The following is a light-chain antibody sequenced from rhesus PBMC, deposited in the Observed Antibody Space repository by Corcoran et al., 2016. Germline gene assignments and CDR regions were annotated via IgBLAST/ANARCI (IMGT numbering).Light chain of an antibody. CDR1: QGISSW. CDR2: KAS. Sequence: DIQMTQSPSSLSASVGDTVTITCRASQGISSWLAWYQQKPGKAPKLLIYKASSLQSGVPSRFSGSGSGTECTLTISSLQPEDFATYYCQQGNDDPLTFGGGTKVEPK. V-gene: IGKV1S6*01. J-gene: IGKJ4*01. CDR3: QQGNDDPLT.